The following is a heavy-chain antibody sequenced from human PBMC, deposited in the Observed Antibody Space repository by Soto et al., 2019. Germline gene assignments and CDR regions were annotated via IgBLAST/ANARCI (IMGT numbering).Heavy chain of an antibody. D-gene: IGHD3-16*01. CDR3: ARGWGDHGHTRRHAVDI. V-gene: IGHV4-34*01. CDR1: GGSFSGYY. CDR2: INHSGST. Sequence: SETLSLTCAVYGGSFSGYYWSWIRQPPGKGLEWIGEINHSGSTNYNPSLKSRVTISVDTSKNQFSLKLSSVTAADTAVYYCARGWGDHGHTRRHAVDIWGQGTMVTVS. J-gene: IGHJ3*02.